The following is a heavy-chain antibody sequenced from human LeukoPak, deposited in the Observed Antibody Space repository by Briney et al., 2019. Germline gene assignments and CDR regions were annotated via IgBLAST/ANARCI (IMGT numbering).Heavy chain of an antibody. Sequence: PGGSLRLSCAASGFTFSDPTIHWVRQASGKGLEWVGRIRSELNGYATAYAASVRGRFTISRDDSKNTAYLQMDNLKTGDTAVSYCTKQTADDAFDIWGRGTMVTVSS. V-gene: IGHV3-73*01. CDR1: GFTFSDPT. CDR3: TKQTADDAFDI. CDR2: IRSELNGYAT. J-gene: IGHJ3*02.